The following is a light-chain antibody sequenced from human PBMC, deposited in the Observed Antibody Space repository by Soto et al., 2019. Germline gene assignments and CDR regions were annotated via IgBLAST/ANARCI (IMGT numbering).Light chain of an antibody. J-gene: IGLJ1*01. Sequence: QSVLTQPASVSGSPGQSITISCTGTSSDVGGYNYVSWYQQRPGKAPKLMIYEVNNRPSGVSNRFSGSKSGNTASLTISGLQADDEADYYCSSYTSSSPYVFGTGTKVTVL. V-gene: IGLV2-14*01. CDR2: EVN. CDR3: SSYTSSSPYV. CDR1: SSDVGGYNY.